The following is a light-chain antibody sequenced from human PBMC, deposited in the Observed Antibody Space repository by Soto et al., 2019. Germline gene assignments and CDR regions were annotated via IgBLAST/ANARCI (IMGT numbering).Light chain of an antibody. J-gene: IGLJ1*01. Sequence: SHELTQPPSVSVAPGKTARITCGGNNIGSKSVHWYQQKPGQAPVLVIYYDSDRPSGIPERFSGSNSGNTATLTISRVEAGDEADYYCQVWDSSSDSYVFGTGTKLTVL. CDR3: QVWDSSSDSYV. CDR2: YDS. V-gene: IGLV3-21*04. CDR1: NIGSKS.